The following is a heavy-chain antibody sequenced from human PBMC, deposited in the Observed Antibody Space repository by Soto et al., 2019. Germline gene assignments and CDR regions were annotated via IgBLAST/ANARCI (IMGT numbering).Heavy chain of an antibody. J-gene: IGHJ6*02. CDR3: ARDAVDTAMVYYYYGMDV. CDR2: IYHSGST. V-gene: IGHV4-4*02. D-gene: IGHD5-18*01. CDR1: GGSISSSNW. Sequence: SETLSLTCAVSGGSISSSNWWSWVRQPPGKGLEWIGEIYHSGSTNYNPSLKSRVTISVDKSKNQFSLKLSSVTAADTAVYYCARDAVDTAMVYYYYGMDVWGQGTTVTVSS.